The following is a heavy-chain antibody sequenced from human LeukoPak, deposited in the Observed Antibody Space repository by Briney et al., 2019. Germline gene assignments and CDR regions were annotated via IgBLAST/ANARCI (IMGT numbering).Heavy chain of an antibody. CDR2: IKQDASET. V-gene: IGHV3-7*01. CDR3: ARYGLGDTFDI. D-gene: IGHD4-17*01. Sequence: PGGSLRLSCAASGFTFSSYWMSWVRQAPGKGLEWMASIKQDASETRYADSVKGRFTILRDNTETSLFLHMNSLRAEDTAVYYCARYGLGDTFDIWGHGTVVTVSS. CDR1: GFTFSSYW. J-gene: IGHJ3*02.